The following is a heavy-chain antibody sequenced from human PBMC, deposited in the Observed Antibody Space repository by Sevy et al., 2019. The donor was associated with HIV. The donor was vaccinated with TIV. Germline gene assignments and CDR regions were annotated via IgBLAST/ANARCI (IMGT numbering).Heavy chain of an antibody. Sequence: GESLRLSCAASGFTFSSYWMHWVRQAPGKGLVWVSRINSAGTAINFADSVKGRFTISRDNAKNTLYLQMNSLRAEDTAVYYCATYYYDSSGYYSAGWFDPWGQGTLVTVSS. CDR2: INSAGTAI. CDR1: GFTFSSYW. J-gene: IGHJ5*02. CDR3: ATYYYDSSGYYSAGWFDP. V-gene: IGHV3-74*01. D-gene: IGHD3-22*01.